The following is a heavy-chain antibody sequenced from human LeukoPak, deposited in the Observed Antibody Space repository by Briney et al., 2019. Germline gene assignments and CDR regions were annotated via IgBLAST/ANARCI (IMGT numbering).Heavy chain of an antibody. J-gene: IGHJ4*02. CDR1: GSGFTNYW. CDR2: ISPDGSDT. V-gene: IGHV5-51*01. Sequence: GESLKISCKGSGSGFTNYWIGWVRQMHGKGLEWMGIISPDGSDTRYSPSFQGQVTISADKSITTAYLQWSSLKASDTAMYYCARLTSSWSFDYWGQGTLVTVSS. D-gene: IGHD6-13*01. CDR3: ARLTSSWSFDY.